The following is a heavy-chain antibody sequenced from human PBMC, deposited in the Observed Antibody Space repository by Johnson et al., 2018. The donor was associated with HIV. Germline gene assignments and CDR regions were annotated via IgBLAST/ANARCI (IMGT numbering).Heavy chain of an antibody. CDR2: INWNGGST. Sequence: MQLVESGGGVVRHGGSLRLSCAASGFTFDDYGMSWVRQAPGKGLEWVSGINWNGGSTGYADYVKGRFTISRDNAKNSMYLQMNSLRAEDTALYYCARAGSSSDDAFDIWGQGTMVTVSS. D-gene: IGHD6-6*01. CDR3: ARAGSSSDDAFDI. V-gene: IGHV3-20*04. J-gene: IGHJ3*02. CDR1: GFTFDDYG.